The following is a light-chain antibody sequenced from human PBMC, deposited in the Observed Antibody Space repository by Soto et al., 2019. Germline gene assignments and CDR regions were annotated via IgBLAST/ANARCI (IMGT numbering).Light chain of an antibody. Sequence: DIQMTQSPSSLSASVGDGVTVTCRASQDIRNDLGWYQQKPGKAPKRLFYAASSLQSGVPSRFIGSGSWTELALTISSLQPEDSATCYCLQHHGLPPTFGQGTKVEIK. J-gene: IGKJ1*01. CDR1: QDIRND. CDR2: AAS. CDR3: LQHHGLPPT. V-gene: IGKV1-17*01.